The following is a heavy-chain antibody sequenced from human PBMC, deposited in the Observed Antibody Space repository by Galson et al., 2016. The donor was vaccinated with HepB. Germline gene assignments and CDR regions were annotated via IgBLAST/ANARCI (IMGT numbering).Heavy chain of an antibody. CDR3: AKDSVCDDCATPTYLDY. V-gene: IGHV3-23*01. Sequence: SLRLSCAASGFSFRSYAMTWVRQAPGKGLDWVSVISGSTGWTFYADSAKGRFTISRDNSKDTLYLQLNSLRVEDTAVYYCAKDSVCDDCATPTYLDYWGQGTLVTVSS. J-gene: IGHJ4*02. CDR1: GFSFRSYA. CDR2: ISGSTGWT. D-gene: IGHD5/OR15-5a*01.